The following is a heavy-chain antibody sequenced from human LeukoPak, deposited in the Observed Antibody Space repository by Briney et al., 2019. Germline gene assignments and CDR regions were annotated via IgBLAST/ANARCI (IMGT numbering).Heavy chain of an antibody. CDR1: GFTFSSYT. CDR3: ARATTVTTLVDVFDI. D-gene: IGHD4-17*01. Sequence: PGGSLRLSCATSGFTFSSYTMNWVRQAPGKGLEWVSSISTSSIYIYYADSVKGRFTISRDNAKNSLYLQMNSLRVEDTAVYYCARATTVTTLVDVFDIWGQGTMVTVSS. J-gene: IGHJ3*02. V-gene: IGHV3-21*01. CDR2: ISTSSIYI.